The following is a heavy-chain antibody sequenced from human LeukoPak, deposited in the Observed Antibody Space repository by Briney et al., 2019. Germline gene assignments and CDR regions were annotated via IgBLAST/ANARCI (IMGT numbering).Heavy chain of an antibody. V-gene: IGHV3-30-3*01. J-gene: IGHJ3*02. Sequence: GRSLRLSCAASGFTFSSYAMHWVRQAPGKGLEWVAVISYDGSNKYYADSVKGRFTISRDNAKNSLYLQMNSLRAEDTALYYCAKDRGGIAAAGTSGAFDIWGQGTMVTVSS. CDR2: ISYDGSNK. D-gene: IGHD6-13*01. CDR3: AKDRGGIAAAGTSGAFDI. CDR1: GFTFSSYA.